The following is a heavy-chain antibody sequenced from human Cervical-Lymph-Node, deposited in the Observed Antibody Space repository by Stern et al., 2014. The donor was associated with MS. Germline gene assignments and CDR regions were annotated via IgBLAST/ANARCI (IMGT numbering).Heavy chain of an antibody. Sequence: VHLVESGAEVKKPGSSVKVSCKASGGTLRNYAISWVRPAPGQGLEGMGGIIPILGPTNYPQDFQDRVTITADESTTTAYMELISLRSDDTAVYYCARQFRPYFYGFDVWGHGTTVTVSS. J-gene: IGHJ6*02. D-gene: IGHD5-24*01. CDR2: IIPILGPT. CDR1: GGTLRNYA. CDR3: ARQFRPYFYGFDV. V-gene: IGHV1-69*11.